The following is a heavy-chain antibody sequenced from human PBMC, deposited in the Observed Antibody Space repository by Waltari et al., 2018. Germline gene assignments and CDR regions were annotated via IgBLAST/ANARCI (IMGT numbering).Heavy chain of an antibody. D-gene: IGHD6-19*01. Sequence: QVQLVESGGGVVQPGRSLRLSCAASGFTFSSYGMHWVRQAPGKGLEWVAVISYDGSNKYYADSVKGRFTISRDNSKNTLYLQMNSLRAEDTAVYYCAKDSKGGQQWLFDYWGQGTLVTVSS. CDR2: ISYDGSNK. V-gene: IGHV3-30*18. J-gene: IGHJ4*02. CDR1: GFTFSSYG. CDR3: AKDSKGGQQWLFDY.